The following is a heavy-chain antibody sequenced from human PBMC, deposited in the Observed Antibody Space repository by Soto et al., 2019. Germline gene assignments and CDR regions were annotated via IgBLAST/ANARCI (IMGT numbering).Heavy chain of an antibody. V-gene: IGHV2-5*02. CDR2: IYWDDDK. CDR1: GFSLSTSGVG. D-gene: IGHD3-10*01. J-gene: IGHJ4*02. Sequence: QITLKESGPTLVKPTQTLTLTCTFSGFSLSTSGVGVGWIRQPPGKALEWLALIYWDDDKRYSPSLKSRLTITKDTSKNQVVLTMTNMDPVDTATYYCAPTSGKLAVFDYWGQGTLVTVSS. CDR3: APTSGKLAVFDY.